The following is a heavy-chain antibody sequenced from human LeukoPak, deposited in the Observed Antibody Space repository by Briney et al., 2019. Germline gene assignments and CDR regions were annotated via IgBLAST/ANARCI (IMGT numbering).Heavy chain of an antibody. Sequence: SETLSLTCTVSGGSISSGGYYWSWIRQHPGKGLEWIGYISNSGRTNYSPSLKSRVAISVDTSKNQFSLKLSSVTAADTAVYYCARGGYGYYFDYWGQGTLVTVSS. D-gene: IGHD5-18*01. CDR2: ISNSGRT. CDR1: GGSISSGGYY. CDR3: ARGGYGYYFDY. V-gene: IGHV4-61*08. J-gene: IGHJ4*02.